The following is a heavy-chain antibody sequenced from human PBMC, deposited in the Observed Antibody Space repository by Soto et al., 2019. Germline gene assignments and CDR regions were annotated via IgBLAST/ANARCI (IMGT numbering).Heavy chain of an antibody. CDR1: GFSLTSPGMC. Sequence: SGPTLVNPTETRTLTCTFSGFSLTSPGMCVSWIRQSPGKALEWLALIERDDDDKYYSTSLKTRLTIFKDTRKNQVVLTMANMEPADTATYYCARSIRGPRRFNGMDVWGQGTTVTVSS. J-gene: IGHJ6*02. CDR3: ARSIRGPRRFNGMDV. CDR2: IERDDDDK. V-gene: IGHV2-70*13. D-gene: IGHD1-20*01.